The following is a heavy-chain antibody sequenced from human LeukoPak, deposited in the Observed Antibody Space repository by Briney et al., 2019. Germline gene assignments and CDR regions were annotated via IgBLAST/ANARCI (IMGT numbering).Heavy chain of an antibody. V-gene: IGHV3-11*04. CDR1: GFTFSDFY. CDR2: ISSSGNRT. D-gene: IGHD3-3*01. J-gene: IGHJ4*02. Sequence: GGSLRLSCAVSGFTFSDFYMNWFRQPPGRGLEWVSYISSSGNRTYYADPVKGRFTISRDNAKNSVFLEMNSLRAEDTAVYFCIWSGEADWGQGTLVTVSS. CDR3: IWSGEAD.